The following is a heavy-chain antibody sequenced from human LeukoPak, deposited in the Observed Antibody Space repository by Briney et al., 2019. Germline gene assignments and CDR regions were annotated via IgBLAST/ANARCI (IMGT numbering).Heavy chain of an antibody. V-gene: IGHV4-59*12. CDR2: IYHSGST. CDR3: ARDGSIRGYYYGMDV. D-gene: IGHD1-26*01. Sequence: SETLSLTCTVSGGSISSYYWSWIRQPPGKGLEWIGYIYHSGSTYYNPSLKSRVTMSVDRSKNQFSLKLSSVTAADTAVYYCARDGSIRGYYYGMDVWGQGTTVAVSS. J-gene: IGHJ6*02. CDR1: GGSISSYY.